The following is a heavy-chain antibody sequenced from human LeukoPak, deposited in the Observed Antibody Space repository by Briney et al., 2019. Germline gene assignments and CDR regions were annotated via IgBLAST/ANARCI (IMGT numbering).Heavy chain of an antibody. V-gene: IGHV3-66*01. Sequence: TGGSLRLSCAASGFIVSENYMSWVRQAPGEGLEWVSTVYSGGLTSYADPVKGRFTISRDNSKNTLYLQMSSLRAEDTAVYYCVRDRWPGLGDFWGQGTTVTVSS. CDR3: VRDRWPGLGDF. CDR2: VYSGGLT. J-gene: IGHJ6*02. CDR1: GFIVSENY. D-gene: IGHD6-19*01.